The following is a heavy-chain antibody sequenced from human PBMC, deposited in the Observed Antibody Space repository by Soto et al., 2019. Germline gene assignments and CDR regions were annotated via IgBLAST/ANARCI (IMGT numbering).Heavy chain of an antibody. CDR2: IYYSGST. V-gene: IGHV4-30-4*01. D-gene: IGHD4-17*01. J-gene: IGHJ4*02. CDR1: VASFSIADYY. Sequence: KASETLSLTCTVSVASFSIADYYWTWIRQPPGKGLEWIGYIYYSGSTYYNPSLRSRVTISLDRSKNQLSLKLTSVTAADTAVYYCVSAHGDHPHFDSWGQGTTVTVSS. CDR3: VSAHGDHPHFDS.